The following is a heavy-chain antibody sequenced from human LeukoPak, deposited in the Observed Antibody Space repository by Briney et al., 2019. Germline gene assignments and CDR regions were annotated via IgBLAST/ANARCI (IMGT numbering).Heavy chain of an antibody. CDR1: GLTFSSYG. J-gene: IGHJ4*02. Sequence: GGSLRLSCAASGLTFSSYGMSWVRQAPGKGLEWVSAISGSGGSTYYADSVKGRFTISRDNSKNTLYLQMNSLRAKDTAVYYCAKRGTVVTSYYFDYWGQGTLVTVSS. CDR2: ISGSGGST. V-gene: IGHV3-23*01. D-gene: IGHD4-23*01. CDR3: AKRGTVVTSYYFDY.